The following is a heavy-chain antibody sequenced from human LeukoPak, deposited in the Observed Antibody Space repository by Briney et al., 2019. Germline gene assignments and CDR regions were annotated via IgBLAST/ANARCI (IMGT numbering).Heavy chain of an antibody. V-gene: IGHV4-59*01. CDR2: IYYSGST. D-gene: IGHD1-26*01. Sequence: KPSETLSLTCTVSNGSISSYYWSWIRQSPGKGLEWIGYIYYSGSTNYNPSLRSRVTISVDTSKNQFSLKVRSVTAADTAVYYCARSSSGSPFDYWGQGALVTVSS. J-gene: IGHJ4*02. CDR3: ARSSSGSPFDY. CDR1: NGSISSYY.